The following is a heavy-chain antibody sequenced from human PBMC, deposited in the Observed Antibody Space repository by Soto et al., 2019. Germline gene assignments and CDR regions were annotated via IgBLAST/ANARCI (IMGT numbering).Heavy chain of an antibody. Sequence: EVQLVESGGGLVQPGGSLRLSCAASGFTVSSNYMSWVRQAPGKGLEWVSVIYSGGSTYYADSVKGRFTISRDNSKNTLYLKINSGGAEDTAVYYGARGPLKGGRGGDNGGRGPLVTVS. CDR1: GFTVSSNY. D-gene: IGHD3-16*01. J-gene: IGHJ4*02. CDR3: ARGPLKGGRGGDN. CDR2: IYSGGST. V-gene: IGHV3-66*01.